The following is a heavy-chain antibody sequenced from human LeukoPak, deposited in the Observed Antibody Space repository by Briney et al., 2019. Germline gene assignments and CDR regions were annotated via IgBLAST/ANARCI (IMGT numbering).Heavy chain of an antibody. J-gene: IGHJ4*02. D-gene: IGHD3-9*01. CDR1: GFTFSSYG. CDR2: ISYDGSNK. V-gene: IGHV3-30*18. Sequence: QAGGSLRLSCAASGFTFSSYGMHWVRQAPGKGLEWVAVISYDGSNKYYADSVKGRFTISRDNSKNTLYLQMNSLRAEDTAVYYCAKPEVTYYDILVFFDYWGQGTLVTVSS. CDR3: AKPEVTYYDILVFFDY.